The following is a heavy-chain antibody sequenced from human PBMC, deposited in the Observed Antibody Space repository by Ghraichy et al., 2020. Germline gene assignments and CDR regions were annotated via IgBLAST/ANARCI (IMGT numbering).Heavy chain of an antibody. CDR1: GFTFDDYA. CDR3: AKDNSGHANEYFDY. V-gene: IGHV3-9*01. Sequence: GGSLRLSCAASGFTFDDYAMHWVRQAPGKGLEWVSGISWNSGSIGYADSVKGRFTISRDNAKNSLYLQMNSLRAEDTALYYCAKDNSGHANEYFDYWGQGTLVTVSS. D-gene: IGHD5-12*01. J-gene: IGHJ4*02. CDR2: ISWNSGSI.